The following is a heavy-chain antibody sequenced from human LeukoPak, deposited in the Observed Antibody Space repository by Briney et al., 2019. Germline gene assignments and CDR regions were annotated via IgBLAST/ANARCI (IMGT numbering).Heavy chain of an antibody. Sequence: GGSLRLSCAASGFTFDDYAMHWVRQAPGKGLEWVSGISWNSGSIGYADSVKGRFTISRDNAKNSLYLQMNSLRAEDTALYYCAKDRSYYGSGSSWGQGTLVTVSS. V-gene: IGHV3-9*01. CDR3: AKDRSYYGSGSS. D-gene: IGHD3-10*01. CDR2: ISWNSGSI. CDR1: GFTFDDYA. J-gene: IGHJ5*02.